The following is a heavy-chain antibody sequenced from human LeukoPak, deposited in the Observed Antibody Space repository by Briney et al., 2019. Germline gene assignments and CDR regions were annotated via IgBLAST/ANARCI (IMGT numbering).Heavy chain of an antibody. Sequence: SETLSLTCAVYGGSFSGYYWSWIRQPPGEGLEWIGEINHSGSTNYNPSLKSRVTISVDTSKNQFSLMLSSVTAADTAVYYCARIVGIAARRGIDYWGQGTLVTVSS. CDR2: INHSGST. D-gene: IGHD6-6*01. CDR3: ARIVGIAARRGIDY. CDR1: GGSFSGYY. V-gene: IGHV4-34*01. J-gene: IGHJ4*02.